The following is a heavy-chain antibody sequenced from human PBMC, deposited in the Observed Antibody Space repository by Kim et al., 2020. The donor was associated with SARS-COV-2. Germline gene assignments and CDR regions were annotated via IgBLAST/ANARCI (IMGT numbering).Heavy chain of an antibody. Sequence: GGSLRLSCAASGFTFSNAWMSWVRQAPGKGLEWVGRIKSKTDGGTTDYAAPVKGRFTISRDDSKNTLYLQMNSLKTEDTAVYYCTVEGGWYYYYYGMDVWGQGTTVTVSS. D-gene: IGHD2-15*01. J-gene: IGHJ6*02. V-gene: IGHV3-15*01. CDR1: GFTFSNAW. CDR3: TVEGGWYYYYYGMDV. CDR2: IKSKTDGGTT.